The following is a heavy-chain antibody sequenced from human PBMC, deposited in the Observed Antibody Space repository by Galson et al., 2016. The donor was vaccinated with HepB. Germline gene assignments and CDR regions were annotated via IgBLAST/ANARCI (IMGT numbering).Heavy chain of an antibody. D-gene: IGHD1-14*01. Sequence: SLRLSCAASGFTFSSYTMHWVRQAPGKGLQWLAVISYDGSNQYYTDSVKGRFTISRDNSENTLYLQMTSLTAEDTALYYCARDEKSWNRKTVWFDPWGQGTLVTVSS. CDR1: GFTFSSYT. V-gene: IGHV3-30*04. CDR2: ISYDGSNQ. J-gene: IGHJ5*02. CDR3: ARDEKSWNRKTVWFDP.